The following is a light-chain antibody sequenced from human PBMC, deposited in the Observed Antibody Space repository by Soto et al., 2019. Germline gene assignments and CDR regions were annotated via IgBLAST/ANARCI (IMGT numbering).Light chain of an antibody. Sequence: QAVVTQPPSASGTPGQTVTISCSGSSSNIGRYYVYWYQHLPGTAPTLFIYRDNQRPSGVPDRFSGSKSGTSASLAISGLRSEDEADYYCAAWDDSLSGPVFGGGTKVTVL. V-gene: IGLV1-47*01. J-gene: IGLJ2*01. CDR1: SSNIGRYY. CDR3: AAWDDSLSGPV. CDR2: RDN.